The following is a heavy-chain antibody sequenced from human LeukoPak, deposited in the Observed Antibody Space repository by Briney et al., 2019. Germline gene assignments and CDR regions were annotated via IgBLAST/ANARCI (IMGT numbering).Heavy chain of an antibody. CDR3: ARVGDVVVPAATPNWFDP. CDR1: GGSFSGYY. CDR2: IYYSGST. J-gene: IGHJ5*02. V-gene: IGHV4-31*11. Sequence: SETLSLTCAVYGGSFSGYYWSWIRQHPGKGLEWIGYIYYSGSTYYNPSLKSRVTISVDTSKNQFSLKLSSVTAADTAVYYCARVGDVVVPAATPNWFDPWGQGTLVTVSS. D-gene: IGHD2-2*01.